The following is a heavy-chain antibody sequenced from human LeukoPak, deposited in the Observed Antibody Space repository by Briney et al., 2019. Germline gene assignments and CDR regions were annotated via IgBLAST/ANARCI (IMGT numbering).Heavy chain of an antibody. V-gene: IGHV3-23*01. Sequence: PGGSLRLSCAASGFTFSSYAMSWVRQAPGKGLEWGSAISGSGGSTYYADCVKGRFTISRDNSKNTLYLQMNSLRAEDTAVYYCVPRPDYPPLLDYWGQGTLVTVSS. D-gene: IGHD4-11*01. CDR2: ISGSGGST. CDR3: VPRPDYPPLLDY. J-gene: IGHJ4*02. CDR1: GFTFSSYA.